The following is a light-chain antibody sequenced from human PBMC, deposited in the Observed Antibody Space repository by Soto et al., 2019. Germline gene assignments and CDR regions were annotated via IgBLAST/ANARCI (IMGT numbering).Light chain of an antibody. CDR2: DAS. V-gene: IGKV1-5*01. CDR1: QSISSW. Sequence: DIQMTQSPSTLSASVGDRVTITCRASQSISSWLAWYQQKPGKAPKLLIYDASSLESGVPSRFSGSGSGTEFTLTISSLQPDDFATYYCQQYNSYTWTFGQGTRRIS. CDR3: QQYNSYTWT. J-gene: IGKJ1*01.